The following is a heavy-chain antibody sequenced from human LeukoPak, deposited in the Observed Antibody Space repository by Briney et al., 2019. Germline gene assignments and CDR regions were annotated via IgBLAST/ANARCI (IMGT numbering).Heavy chain of an antibody. D-gene: IGHD3-3*01. Sequence: SETLSLTCAVYGGSFSSYYWSWIRQPPGKGLEWIGYIYYSGSTNYNPSLKSRVTISVDTSKNQFSLKLSSVTAADTAVYYCARGYYDFWSGYYSTPWIGYYFDYWGQGTLVTVSS. CDR3: ARGYYDFWSGYYSTPWIGYYFDY. CDR2: IYYSGST. V-gene: IGHV4-59*08. J-gene: IGHJ4*02. CDR1: GGSFSSYY.